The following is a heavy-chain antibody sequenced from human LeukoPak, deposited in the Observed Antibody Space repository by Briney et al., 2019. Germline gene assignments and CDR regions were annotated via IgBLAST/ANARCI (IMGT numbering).Heavy chain of an antibody. J-gene: IGHJ6*03. Sequence: SETLSLTCAVYGGSFSNYYCSWIRQPPGKGLEWIGEINDRGRTNYNPSLMSRVTISVDTSKNQFSLRLNSVTATDTAVYYCARRWNYGRNYYIDVWGKGATVSVSS. CDR2: INDRGRT. D-gene: IGHD1-7*01. V-gene: IGHV4-34*01. CDR1: GGSFSNYY. CDR3: ARRWNYGRNYYIDV.